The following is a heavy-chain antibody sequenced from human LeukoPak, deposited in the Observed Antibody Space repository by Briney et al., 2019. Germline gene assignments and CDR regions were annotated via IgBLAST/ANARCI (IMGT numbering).Heavy chain of an antibody. Sequence: ASVKVSCKASGYTFTGYYMHWVRPAPGQGLEWMGWINPNSGGTNYAQKFQGRVTMTTDTSTSTAYMELRSLRSDDTAVYYCAREGDYYDSSGYSTAEYFQHWGQGTLVTVSS. D-gene: IGHD3-22*01. J-gene: IGHJ1*01. CDR3: AREGDYYDSSGYSTAEYFQH. CDR2: INPNSGGT. CDR1: GYTFTGYY. V-gene: IGHV1-2*02.